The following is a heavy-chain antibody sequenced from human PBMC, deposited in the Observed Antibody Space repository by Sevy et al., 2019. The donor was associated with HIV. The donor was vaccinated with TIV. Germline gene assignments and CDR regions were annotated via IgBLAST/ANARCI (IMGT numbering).Heavy chain of an antibody. J-gene: IGHJ4*02. D-gene: IGHD3-22*01. V-gene: IGHV3-33*01. Sequence: GGSLRLSCAAAGFTFSNYAMHWVRQAPGKGLEWVAIIWSDGVYQYNGDSVKGRFTISRDNSKNTLYLQMNNVRVEDTAVYYCARGGYYYDNAAYYAFDSWGQGTLVTVSS. CDR3: ARGGYYYDNAAYYAFDS. CDR2: IWSDGVYQ. CDR1: GFTFSNYA.